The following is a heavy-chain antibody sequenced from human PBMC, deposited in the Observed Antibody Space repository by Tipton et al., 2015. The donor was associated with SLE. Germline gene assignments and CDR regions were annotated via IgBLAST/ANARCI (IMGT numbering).Heavy chain of an antibody. CDR3: ARGGLGYSYYYYMDV. J-gene: IGHJ6*03. Sequence: TLSLTCIVSGDSISSSSYYWGWIRQPPEKGLEWIGYIYYSGSTNYNPSLKSRVTISVDTSKNQFSLKLSSVTAADTAVYYCARGGLGYSYYYYMDVWGKGTTVTVSS. CDR1: GDSISSSSYY. V-gene: IGHV4-61*05. D-gene: IGHD5-18*01. CDR2: IYYSGST.